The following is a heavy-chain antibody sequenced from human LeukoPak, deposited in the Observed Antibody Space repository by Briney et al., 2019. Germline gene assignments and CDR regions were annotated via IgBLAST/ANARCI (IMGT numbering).Heavy chain of an antibody. CDR1: GFTFSSYS. V-gene: IGHV3-48*02. CDR2: ISSSTSTI. D-gene: IGHD2-21*02. J-gene: IGHJ4*02. Sequence: GGSLRLSCAASGFTFSSYSMNWVRQAPGKGLELGSYISSSTSTIYYADSVKGRFTISRDNAKNSLYLQMNSLRDEDTAVYYCARDLLGDYYFDYWGQGTLVTVSS. CDR3: ARDLLGDYYFDY.